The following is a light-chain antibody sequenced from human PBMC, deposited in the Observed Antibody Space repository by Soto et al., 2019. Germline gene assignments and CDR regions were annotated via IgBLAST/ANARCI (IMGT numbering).Light chain of an antibody. CDR3: QQYFEWPPMT. CDR1: QSIAEK. Sequence: ILMTQSPDTLSVSPGERATLACRASQSIAEKVVWYQQKSGQAPRLLISGASTRAAGISDRFRGSGSGTEFTLTISSLRSEDSAIYYCQQYFEWPPMTFGQGTKVEI. J-gene: IGKJ1*01. CDR2: GAS. V-gene: IGKV3-15*01.